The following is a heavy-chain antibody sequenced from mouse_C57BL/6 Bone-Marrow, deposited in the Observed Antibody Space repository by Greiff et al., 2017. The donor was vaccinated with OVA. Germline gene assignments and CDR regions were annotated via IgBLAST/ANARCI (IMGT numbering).Heavy chain of an antibody. V-gene: IGHV1-19*01. CDR1: GYTFTDYY. D-gene: IGHD1-1*01. CDR2: INPYNGGT. Sequence: EVQLQQSGPVLVKPGASVKMSCKASGYTFTDYYMNWVKQSNGKSLEWIGVINPYNGGTSYNQKFKGKATLTVDKSSSTAYMELNSLTSEDSAVYYCAGLYYYGSPFAYWGQGTLVTVSA. J-gene: IGHJ3*01. CDR3: AGLYYYGSPFAY.